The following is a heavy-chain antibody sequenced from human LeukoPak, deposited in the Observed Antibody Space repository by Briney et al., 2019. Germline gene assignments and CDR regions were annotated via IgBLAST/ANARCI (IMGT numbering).Heavy chain of an antibody. Sequence: GESLKISCKGSGYSFTSYWIGWVRQMPGKGLEWMGIIYPGDSDTRYSPSFQGQVTISADKSISTAYLQWSSLKASDTAMYYCARIAGYSSSWFTPSPLDYWGQGTLVTVSS. J-gene: IGHJ4*02. CDR3: ARIAGYSSSWFTPSPLDY. CDR1: GYSFTSYW. CDR2: IYPGDSDT. V-gene: IGHV5-51*01. D-gene: IGHD6-13*01.